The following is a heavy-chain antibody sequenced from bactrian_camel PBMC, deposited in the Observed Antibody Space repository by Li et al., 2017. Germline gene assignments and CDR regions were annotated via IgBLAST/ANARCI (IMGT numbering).Heavy chain of an antibody. J-gene: IGHJ4*01. Sequence: VQLVESGGGLVQPGGNLRLSCEASGFTFYSYTMSWVRQAPGKGLEWVAYIDTVGRIAYADSVKGRFTISRDSAKNTLYLQLNSLKTEDTAMYYCAKETYGLPSDWGQGTQVTVS. V-gene: IGHV3S42*01. CDR3: AKETYGLPSD. CDR2: IDTVGRIA. D-gene: IGHD5*01. CDR1: GFTFYSYT.